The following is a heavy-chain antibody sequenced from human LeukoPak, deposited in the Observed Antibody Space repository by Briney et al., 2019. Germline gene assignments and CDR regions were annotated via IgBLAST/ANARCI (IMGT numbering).Heavy chain of an antibody. J-gene: IGHJ4*02. V-gene: IGHV1-18*01. Sequence: GASVTVSCKASGYTFTSYGISWVRQAPGQGLEWMGWISAYNGNTNYAQKLQGRVTMTTDTSTSTAYMELRSLRSDDTAVYYCARDHRERYYYGSGSLDYWGQGTLVTVSS. D-gene: IGHD3-10*01. CDR1: GYTFTSYG. CDR3: ARDHRERYYYGSGSLDY. CDR2: ISAYNGNT.